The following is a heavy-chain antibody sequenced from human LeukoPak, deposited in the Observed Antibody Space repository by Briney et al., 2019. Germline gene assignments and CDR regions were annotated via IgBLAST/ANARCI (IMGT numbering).Heavy chain of an antibody. CDR2: INHSGST. CDR1: GGSFSGYY. Sequence: PSETLSLTCAVYGGSFSGYYWSWIRQPPGKGLEWIGEINHSGSTNYNPSLKSRVTISVDTSKNQFSLKLSSVTAADTAVYYCARGQHPTGYCSSTSCYHFDYWGQGTLVTVSP. J-gene: IGHJ4*02. V-gene: IGHV4-34*01. D-gene: IGHD2-2*01. CDR3: ARGQHPTGYCSSTSCYHFDY.